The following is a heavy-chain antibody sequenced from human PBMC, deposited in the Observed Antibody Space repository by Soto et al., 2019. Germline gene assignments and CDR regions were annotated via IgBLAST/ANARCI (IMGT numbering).Heavy chain of an antibody. CDR2: INRDGSKK. J-gene: IGHJ3*02. V-gene: IGHV3-7*05. Sequence: EVHLEESGGDLVQPGGSLRLSCAASGFTLSAYWMTWVRQAPGKGLEWVANINRDGSKKSYLDSVRGRFTISRDNVGNSLYLKMDSLRADDTALYYCARDVSPGSSSLYLDAFDIWGQGTMVTVSS. CDR1: GFTLSAYW. CDR3: ARDVSPGSSSLYLDAFDI. D-gene: IGHD6-13*01.